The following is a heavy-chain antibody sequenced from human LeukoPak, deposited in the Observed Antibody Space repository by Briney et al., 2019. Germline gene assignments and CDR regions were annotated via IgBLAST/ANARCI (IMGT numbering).Heavy chain of an antibody. D-gene: IGHD3-22*01. J-gene: IGHJ4*02. CDR1: GFTFSSYS. CDR3: ARRDRYYDSSGYFSFDY. CDR2: ISSSSSYI. V-gene: IGHV3-21*01. Sequence: GGSLRLSCAASGFTFSSYSMNWVRQAPGKGLEWVSSISSSSSYIYYAYAVKGRSTISRDNAKNSLYLQMNSLRAEDTAVYYCARRDRYYDSSGYFSFDYWGQGTLVTVSS.